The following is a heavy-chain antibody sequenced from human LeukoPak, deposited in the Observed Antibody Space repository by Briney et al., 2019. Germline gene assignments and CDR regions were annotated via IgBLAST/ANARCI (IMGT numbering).Heavy chain of an antibody. CDR1: GFTFSSYS. D-gene: IGHD6-13*01. J-gene: IGHJ3*02. CDR2: ISSSSSYI. Sequence: GGSLRLSCAASGFTFSSYSMHWVRQAPGKGLEWVSSISSSSSYIDYADSVKGRFTISRDNAKNSLYLQMNSLRAEDMAVYYCARIRVDAFDIWGQETMVTVSS. CDR3: ARIRVDAFDI. V-gene: IGHV3-21*01.